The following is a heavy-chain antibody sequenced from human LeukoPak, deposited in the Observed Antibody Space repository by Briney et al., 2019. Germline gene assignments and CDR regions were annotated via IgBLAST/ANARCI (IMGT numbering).Heavy chain of an antibody. Sequence: PSETLSLTCGVSGYSISSDFHWGWIRQPPGKGLEYIGSIYHSGGTYYTPSLKSRVTISVDTSKKQFSLKLSSVTAADTAVYYCARHATGYCSSTSCVHYSYYYYMDVWGKGTTVTVSS. CDR2: IYHSGGT. D-gene: IGHD2-2*01. J-gene: IGHJ6*03. V-gene: IGHV4-38-2*01. CDR1: GYSISSDFH. CDR3: ARHATGYCSSTSCVHYSYYYYMDV.